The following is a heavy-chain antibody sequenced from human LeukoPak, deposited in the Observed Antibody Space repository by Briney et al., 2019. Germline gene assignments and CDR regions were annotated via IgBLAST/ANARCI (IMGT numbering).Heavy chain of an antibody. V-gene: IGHV4-34*01. D-gene: IGHD6-13*01. J-gene: IGHJ3*02. CDR1: GGSFSGYY. CDR3: ARPLRYSSSWYRYAFDI. Sequence: SETLSLTCAVYGGSFSGYYWSWIHQPPGKGLEWIGEINHSGSTNYNPSLKSRVTISVDTSKNQFSLKLSSVTAADTAVYYCARPLRYSSSWYRYAFDIWGQGTMVTVSS. CDR2: INHSGST.